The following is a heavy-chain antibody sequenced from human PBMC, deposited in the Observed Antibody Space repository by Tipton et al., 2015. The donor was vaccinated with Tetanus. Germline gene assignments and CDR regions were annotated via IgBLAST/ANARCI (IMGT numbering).Heavy chain of an antibody. D-gene: IGHD6-13*01. Sequence: TLSLTCTVSGGSISSSSYFWGWIRQPPGKGLEWIGSIYYSGSTYHNPSLKSRVTISVDTSKNQFSLKLSSVTAADTAVYYCARPGGSSWYTHYLDYWGQGTLVTVSS. J-gene: IGHJ4*02. V-gene: IGHV4-39*01. CDR1: GGSISSSSYF. CDR2: IYYSGST. CDR3: ARPGGSSWYTHYLDY.